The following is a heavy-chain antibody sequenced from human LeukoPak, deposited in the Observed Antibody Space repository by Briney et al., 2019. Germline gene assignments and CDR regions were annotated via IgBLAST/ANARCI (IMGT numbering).Heavy chain of an antibody. CDR3: ARAGGDYYGSDHFDY. J-gene: IGHJ4*02. CDR2: IYTSGST. D-gene: IGHD3-10*01. CDR1: GGSISSGSYD. Sequence: SETLSLTCTVSGGSISSGSYDWSWIRQPDGKGLEWIGRIYTSGSTNYNPSLKSRVTISVDTSKNQFSLKLSSVTAADTAVYYCARAGGDYYGSDHFDYWGQGTLVTVSS. V-gene: IGHV4-61*02.